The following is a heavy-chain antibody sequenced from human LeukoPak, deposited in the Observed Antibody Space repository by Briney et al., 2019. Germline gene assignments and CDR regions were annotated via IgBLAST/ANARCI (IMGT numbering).Heavy chain of an antibody. Sequence: ASVKVSFKASGGTFISYAISWVRQAPGQGLEWMGRIIPIFGIANYAQKFQGRVTITADKSTSTAYMELSSLRSEDTAVYYCASHIVVVPAALYYHYGMDVWGQGTTVTVSS. V-gene: IGHV1-69*04. CDR2: IIPIFGIA. CDR1: GGTFISYA. CDR3: ASHIVVVPAALYYHYGMDV. J-gene: IGHJ6*02. D-gene: IGHD2-2*01.